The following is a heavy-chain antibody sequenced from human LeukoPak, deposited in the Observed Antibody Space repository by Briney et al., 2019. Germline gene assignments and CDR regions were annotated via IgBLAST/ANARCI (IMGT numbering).Heavy chain of an antibody. J-gene: IGHJ6*02. CDR3: TTLNLGTYGLDV. Sequence: GGSLRLSCAASGFTFTNAWMSWVRQAPGKGLEWVGRFKSKTDGGTIDYAAPVKGRFTISRDDSKNTLYLQMNSLETEDTAVYFCTTLNLGTYGLDVWGQGTTVTVSS. V-gene: IGHV3-15*01. CDR1: GFTFTNAW. D-gene: IGHD1-26*01. CDR2: FKSKTDGGTI.